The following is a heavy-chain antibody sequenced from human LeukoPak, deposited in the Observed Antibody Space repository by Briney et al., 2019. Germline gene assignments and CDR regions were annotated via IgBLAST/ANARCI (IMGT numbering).Heavy chain of an antibody. J-gene: IGHJ4*02. CDR3: ATSQGTSGWAYYFDY. V-gene: IGHV5-51*01. CDR2: IYPGDSDT. CDR1: GYSFTSYW. Sequence: GESLKISCKGSGYSFTSYWIGWVRQVPGKGLEWMGIIYPGDSDTRYSPSFQGQVTISADKSISTAYLQWSSLKASDTAMYYCATSQGTSGWAYYFDYWGQGTLVTVSS. D-gene: IGHD2-2*01.